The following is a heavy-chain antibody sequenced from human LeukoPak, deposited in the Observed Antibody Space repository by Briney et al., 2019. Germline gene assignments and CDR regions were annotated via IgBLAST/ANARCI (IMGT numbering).Heavy chain of an antibody. V-gene: IGHV3-7*01. CDR1: GFTFSNYW. J-gene: IGHJ4*02. CDR2: IKQDGSEK. Sequence: GGSLRFSCAASGFTFSNYWVNWVRQAPGKGLEWVANIKQDGSEKYYVDSVKGRFTISRDNAKNSLYLQMSSLRVEDTAVYYCVSRGRSYWGQGTLVTVSS. CDR3: VSRGRSY.